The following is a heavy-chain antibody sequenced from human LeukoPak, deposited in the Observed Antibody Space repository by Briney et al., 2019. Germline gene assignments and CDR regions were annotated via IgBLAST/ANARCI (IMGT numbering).Heavy chain of an antibody. J-gene: IGHJ1*01. CDR3: ARVSGFPLEYFQH. D-gene: IGHD6-19*01. CDR1: GGSISSSSYY. V-gene: IGHV4-39*07. Sequence: SETLSLTCTVSGGSISSSSYYWGWIRQPPGKGLEWIGSIYYSGSTYYNPSLKSRVTISVDTSKNQFSLKLSSVTAADTAVYYCARVSGFPLEYFQHWGQGTLVTVSS. CDR2: IYYSGST.